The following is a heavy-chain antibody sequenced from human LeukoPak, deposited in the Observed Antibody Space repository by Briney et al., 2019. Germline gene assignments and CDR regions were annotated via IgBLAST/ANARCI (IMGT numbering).Heavy chain of an antibody. CDR2: ISAHNGNT. CDR3: ARVVDSYGYCDY. V-gene: IGHV1-18*01. J-gene: IGHJ4*02. CDR1: GYTFTSYG. Sequence: GASVKVSCKASGYTFTSYGVSWVRQAPGQGLEWMGWISAHNGNTNYAQKLQGRVTMTTDTSTSTAYMELRSLRSDDTAVYYCARVVDSYGYCDYWGQGTLVTVSS. D-gene: IGHD5-18*01.